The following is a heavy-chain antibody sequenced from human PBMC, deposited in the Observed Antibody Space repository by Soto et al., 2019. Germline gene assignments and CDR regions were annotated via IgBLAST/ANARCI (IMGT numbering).Heavy chain of an antibody. CDR2: IYYSGST. Sequence: QVQLQESGPGLVKPSETLSLTCTVSGGSISSYYWSWIRQPPGKGLEWIGYIYYSGSTYYNPSLKIRVTISVDTSKNQFSLKLSSVTAADTAVYYCARHAGSNYDILTGYYHFYFDYWGQGTLVTVSS. CDR3: ARHAGSNYDILTGYYHFYFDY. J-gene: IGHJ4*02. V-gene: IGHV4-59*01. CDR1: GGSISSYY. D-gene: IGHD3-9*01.